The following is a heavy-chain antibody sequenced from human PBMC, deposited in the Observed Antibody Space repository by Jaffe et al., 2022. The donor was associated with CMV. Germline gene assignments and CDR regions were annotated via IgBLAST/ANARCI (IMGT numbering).Heavy chain of an antibody. D-gene: IGHD2-15*01. CDR3: VKFNIVVVVAANDAFDI. V-gene: IGHV3-64D*06. Sequence: EVQLVESGGGLVQPGGSLRLSCSASGFTFSSYAMHWVRQAPGKGLEYVSAISSNGGSTYYADSVKGRFTISRDNSKNTLYLQMSSLRAEDTAVYYCVKFNIVVVVAANDAFDIWGQGTMVTVSS. CDR1: GFTFSSYA. CDR2: ISSNGGST. J-gene: IGHJ3*02.